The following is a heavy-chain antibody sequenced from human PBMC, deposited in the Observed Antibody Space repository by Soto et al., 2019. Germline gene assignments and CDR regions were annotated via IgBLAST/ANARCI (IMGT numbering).Heavy chain of an antibody. V-gene: IGHV4-31*03. CDR3: ARGTIFRGPGCDYALDL. Sequence: SETLSLTCTVSGDSVTRSRYFWTWIRQLPGKGLEWIGYIYYSGSAYYNPSLKSRVIISTDTSKNRFSLNLTAVTAADTAVYYCARGTIFRGPGCDYALDLWSKGTPVTVSS. J-gene: IGHJ6*04. D-gene: IGHD3-10*01. CDR1: GDSVTRSRYF. CDR2: IYYSGSA.